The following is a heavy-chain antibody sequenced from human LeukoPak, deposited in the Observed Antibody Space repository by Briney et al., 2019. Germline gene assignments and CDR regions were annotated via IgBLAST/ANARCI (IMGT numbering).Heavy chain of an antibody. J-gene: IGHJ4*02. D-gene: IGHD3-22*01. Sequence: GGSLRLSCAASGFSFSTYGMHWLRQAPGKGLEWVAFIRYDATHIPYADSVKGRFTISRDNSKNTLYLQMDSLRAEDTAVYYCSTEEQSNGSLFDYWGQGTLVTVSS. CDR3: STEEQSNGSLFDY. CDR2: IRYDATHI. CDR1: GFSFSTYG. V-gene: IGHV3-30*02.